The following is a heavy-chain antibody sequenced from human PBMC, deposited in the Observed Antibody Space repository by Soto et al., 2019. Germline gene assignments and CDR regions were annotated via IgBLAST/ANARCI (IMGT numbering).Heavy chain of an antibody. V-gene: IGHV3-48*02. CDR2: ISGSSTI. D-gene: IGHD3-16*01. Sequence: EVQLVESGGGLVQPGGSLRVSCAASGFTFSSYSINWVRQAPGKGLEWVSYISGSSTIYYADSVKGRFTISRDNAKNSLYLQMTSLRDEDTAVYYCARVGLGLLGMEVWGPGTTVTVSS. CDR3: ARVGLGLLGMEV. CDR1: GFTFSSYS. J-gene: IGHJ6*02.